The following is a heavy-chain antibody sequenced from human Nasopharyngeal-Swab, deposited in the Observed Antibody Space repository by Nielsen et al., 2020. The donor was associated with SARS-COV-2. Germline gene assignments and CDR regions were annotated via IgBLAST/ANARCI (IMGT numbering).Heavy chain of an antibody. J-gene: IGHJ4*02. V-gene: IGHV3-30*04. CDR1: GFTFSNFA. D-gene: IGHD6-13*01. CDR2: TSFDGSKK. Sequence: GESLKISCAASGFTFSNFAMHWVRQAPGKGLEWVALTSFDGSKKYYGDSVKGRFTVSRDNSKNKLYLQMNRLRVEDTSVFYCARGSGTGSWNFDYWGQGALVTVSS. CDR3: ARGSGTGSWNFDY.